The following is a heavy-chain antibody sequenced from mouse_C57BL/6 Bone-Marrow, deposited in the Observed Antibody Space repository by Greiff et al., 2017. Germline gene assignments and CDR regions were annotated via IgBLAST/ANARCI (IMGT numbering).Heavy chain of an antibody. V-gene: IGHV1-69*01. CDR3: ARARTGTDAMDY. J-gene: IGHJ4*01. Sequence: VQLQQPGAELVMPGASVKLSCKASGYTFTSYWMHWVKQRPGQGLEWIGEIDPSDSYTNYNQKFKGKSTLTVDKSSSTAYMQLSSLTSEDSAVYYCARARTGTDAMDYWGQGTSVTVSS. CDR2: IDPSDSYT. CDR1: GYTFTSYW. D-gene: IGHD4-1*01.